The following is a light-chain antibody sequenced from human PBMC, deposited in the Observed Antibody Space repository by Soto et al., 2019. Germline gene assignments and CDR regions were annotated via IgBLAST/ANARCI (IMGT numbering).Light chain of an antibody. V-gene: IGKV1-27*01. Sequence: GDRVTITCRASQGIAPYLAWFQQKPGKVPKPLIYATSTLQSGVPSRFSGSGSGTDFTLTINSLQPEDVGTYYCQKYNSAPLTFGGGTKVDIK. CDR2: ATS. CDR1: QGIAPY. J-gene: IGKJ4*01. CDR3: QKYNSAPLT.